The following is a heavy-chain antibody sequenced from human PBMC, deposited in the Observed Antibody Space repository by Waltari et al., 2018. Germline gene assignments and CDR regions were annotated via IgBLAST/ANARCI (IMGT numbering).Heavy chain of an antibody. Sequence: QVQLVQSGAEVKKPGASVKVSCKVSGYTLTELSRHWVRQAPGKGLEWMGGFDPEDGETIYAQKVQCRVTMTEDTSTDTAYMELSSLRSEDTAVYYCATDLGSYYPRGFQHWGQGTLVTVSS. V-gene: IGHV1-24*01. CDR3: ATDLGSYYPRGFQH. J-gene: IGHJ1*01. D-gene: IGHD1-26*01. CDR2: FDPEDGET. CDR1: GYTLTELS.